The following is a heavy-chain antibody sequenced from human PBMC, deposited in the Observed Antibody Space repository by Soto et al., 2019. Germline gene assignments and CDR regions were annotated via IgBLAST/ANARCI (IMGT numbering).Heavy chain of an antibody. J-gene: IGHJ4*02. Sequence: QVQLVQSGAEMKKPGSSVKVSCQSSGGTFNTYAMNWVRQAPGQGPEWMGDISPMFGAANYAPKFQGRVTITADESTGTSYMQLSSLTSEDTALYFCASEVPVHTPAFVYWGQGTLVTVSS. CDR3: ASEVPVHTPAFVY. CDR1: GGTFNTYA. V-gene: IGHV1-69*19. D-gene: IGHD3-10*01. CDR2: ISPMFGAA.